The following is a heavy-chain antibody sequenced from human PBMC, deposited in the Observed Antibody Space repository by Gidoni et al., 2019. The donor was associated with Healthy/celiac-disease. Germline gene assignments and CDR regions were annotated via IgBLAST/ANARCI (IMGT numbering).Heavy chain of an antibody. J-gene: IGHJ4*02. CDR3: ARGRTYYYY. V-gene: IGHV4-59*01. CDR2: IYSNGKL. D-gene: IGHD1-26*01. Sequence: QVQLQEAGPGLEKSSETLSRTCIVSGGSMSSYYWTWIRQPPGKGLEWIGYIYSNGKLDYNPSLKSRITLSVDTSRSQFSLQFNSVTAADTAVYYCARGRTYYYYWGQGTLVTVSS. CDR1: GGSMSSYY.